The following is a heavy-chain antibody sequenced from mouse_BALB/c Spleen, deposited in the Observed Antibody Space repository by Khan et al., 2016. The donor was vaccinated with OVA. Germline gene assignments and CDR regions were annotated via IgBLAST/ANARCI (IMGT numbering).Heavy chain of an antibody. CDR2: INPYNDDT. CDR3: TRGGYASFAY. D-gene: IGHD2-2*01. V-gene: IGHV1S136*01. CDR1: GYTFTSYV. J-gene: IGHJ3*01. Sequence: VQLQQSGPELVKPGASVKMSCKASGYTFTSYVMYWVSQKPGQGLEWIGYINPYNDDTKYNEKFKGKATLTSDKSSSTAYMDLSSLTSEDSAGYYCTRGGYASFAYWGQGTLVTVSA.